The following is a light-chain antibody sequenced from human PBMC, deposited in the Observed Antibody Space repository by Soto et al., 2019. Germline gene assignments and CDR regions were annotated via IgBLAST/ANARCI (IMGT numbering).Light chain of an antibody. CDR1: QSVSSK. Sequence: EIVMTQSPATLSVSPGERATLSCRASQSVSSKLAWYQQKPGQAPRLLIYGASTRATGIPATFSGSGSGTESTLTICSLQSEDFAVYYCQQYKNWPPISFGQGTRLETK. J-gene: IGKJ5*01. CDR3: QQYKNWPPIS. V-gene: IGKV3-15*01. CDR2: GAS.